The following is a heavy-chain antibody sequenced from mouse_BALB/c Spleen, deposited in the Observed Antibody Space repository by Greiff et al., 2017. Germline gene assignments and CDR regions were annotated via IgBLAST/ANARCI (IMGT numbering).Heavy chain of an antibody. CDR3: ARRGDGGFDY. CDR2: IYPGNVNT. J-gene: IGHJ2*01. V-gene: IGHV1S56*01. CDR1: GYTFTSYY. Sequence: QVQLQQSGPELVKPGASVRISCKASGYTFTSYYIHWVKQRPGQGLEWIGWIYPGNVNTKYNEKFKGKATLTADKSSSTAYMQLSSLTSEDSAVYFWARRGDGGFDYGGQGTTLTVSS. D-gene: IGHD3-3*01.